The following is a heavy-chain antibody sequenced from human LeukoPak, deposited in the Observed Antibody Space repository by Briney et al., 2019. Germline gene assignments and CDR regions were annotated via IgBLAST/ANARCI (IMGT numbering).Heavy chain of an antibody. CDR1: GFTFSSYA. D-gene: IGHD7-27*01. J-gene: IGHJ4*02. CDR2: ISGGGGST. V-gene: IGHV3-23*01. Sequence: PGGSPRLSCAASGFTFSSYAMSWVRQAPGKGLEWVSAISGGGGSTYYADSVKGRFTISRDNSKNTLYLQMNSLRAEDTAVYYCAKDRKLGTYFDYWGQGTLVTVSS. CDR3: AKDRKLGTYFDY.